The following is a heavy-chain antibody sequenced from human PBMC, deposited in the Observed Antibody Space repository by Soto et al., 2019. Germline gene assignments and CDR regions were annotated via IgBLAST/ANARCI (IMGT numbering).Heavy chain of an antibody. D-gene: IGHD3-10*01. CDR1: GYTFTRYG. Sequence: QVQLVQSGAEVKKPGASVKVSCKASGYTFTRYGITWVRRAPGQGLEWMGWISGYSGNTNSAQNLRGRITMTTDTSTSTEYMELRSLRSDDTAVYYCARGGVLLWFGEPLDYWGQGTLVTVSS. V-gene: IGHV1-18*01. CDR2: ISGYSGNT. J-gene: IGHJ4*02. CDR3: ARGGVLLWFGEPLDY.